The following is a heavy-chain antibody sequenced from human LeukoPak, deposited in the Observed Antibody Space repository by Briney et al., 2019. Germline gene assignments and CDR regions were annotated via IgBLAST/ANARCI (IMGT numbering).Heavy chain of an antibody. CDR3: AKTTTGYSSGRNPAWPIDY. V-gene: IGHV3-23*01. D-gene: IGHD2-15*01. CDR2: IFGSGGSA. CDR1: GFTFGSYA. J-gene: IGHJ4*02. Sequence: QSGGSLRLSCAASGFTFGSYAMYWVRQAPGKGLEWVSGIFGSGGSAHYADSVKGRFTISRDNSKNTVYLQMDSLRAEDTATYYCAKTTTGYSSGRNPAWPIDYWGQGTLVTVSS.